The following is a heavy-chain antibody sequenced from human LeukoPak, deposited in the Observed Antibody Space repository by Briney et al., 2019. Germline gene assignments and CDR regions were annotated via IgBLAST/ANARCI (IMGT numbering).Heavy chain of an antibody. CDR3: ARANLWFGDPGLVDY. CDR2: IYYSGST. D-gene: IGHD3-10*01. V-gene: IGHV4-59*01. CDR1: GGSISSYY. J-gene: IGHJ4*01. Sequence: SETLSLTCTVSGGSISSYYWSWIRQPPGKGLEWIGYIYYSGSTNYNPSLKSRVTISVDTSKNQFSLKLSSVTAADTAVYYCARANLWFGDPGLVDYWGQGTLVTVSS.